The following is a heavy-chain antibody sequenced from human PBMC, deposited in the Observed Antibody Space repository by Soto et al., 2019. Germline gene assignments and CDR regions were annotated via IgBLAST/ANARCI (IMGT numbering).Heavy chain of an antibody. CDR3: ARVYSSSWYRAFDI. V-gene: IGHV3-48*03. CDR2: ISSSGSTI. CDR1: GFTISSYD. Sequence: XESMRLSCAASGFTISSYDMNWVRRAPGKGVEWVSYISSSGSTIYYAESVKGRFTISRDNAKNSLYLQMNSLSAEDTAVYYCARVYSSSWYRAFDIWGQGTMVTVSS. J-gene: IGHJ3*02. D-gene: IGHD6-13*01.